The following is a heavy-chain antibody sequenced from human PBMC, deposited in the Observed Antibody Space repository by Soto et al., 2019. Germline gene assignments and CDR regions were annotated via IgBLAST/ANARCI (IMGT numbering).Heavy chain of an antibody. J-gene: IGHJ3*02. CDR1: GYTLTELS. CDR2: FDPEDGET. CDR3: ATPPPSGWSDAFDI. V-gene: IGHV1-24*01. Sequence: ASVKVSCKVSGYTLTELSMHWVRQAPGKGLEWMGGFDPEDGETIYAQKFQGRVTMTEDTSTDTAYMELSSLRSEDTAVYYCATPPPSGWSDAFDIWGQGTMVTVSS. D-gene: IGHD6-19*01.